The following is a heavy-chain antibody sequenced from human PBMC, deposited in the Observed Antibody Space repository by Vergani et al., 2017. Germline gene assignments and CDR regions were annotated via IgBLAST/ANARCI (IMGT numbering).Heavy chain of an antibody. D-gene: IGHD2-2*03. J-gene: IGHJ4*02. CDR2: ISSSSSYI. Sequence: EVQLVESGGGLVKPGGSLRLSCAASGFTFSSYSMNWVRQAPGKGLEWVSSISSSSSYINYADSVKGRFTISRDNAKNSLYLQMNSLRAEDTSVYYCARGRWISRDSDYWGQGTLVTVSS. CDR3: ARGRWISRDSDY. V-gene: IGHV3-21*01. CDR1: GFTFSSYS.